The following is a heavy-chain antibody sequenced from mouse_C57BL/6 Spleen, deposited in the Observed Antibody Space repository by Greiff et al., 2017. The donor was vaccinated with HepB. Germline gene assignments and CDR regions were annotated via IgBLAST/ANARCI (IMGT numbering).Heavy chain of an antibody. V-gene: IGHV1-59*01. D-gene: IGHD4-1*01. J-gene: IGHJ4*01. CDR2: IDPSDSYT. Sequence: QVQLQQPGAELVRPGTSVKLSCKASGYTFTSYWMHWVKQRPGQGLEWIGVIDPSDSYTNYNQKFKGKATLTVDTSSSTAYMQLSSLTSEDSAVYYCARWRVGRGYYAMDYWGQGTSVTVSS. CDR3: ARWRVGRGYYAMDY. CDR1: GYTFTSYW.